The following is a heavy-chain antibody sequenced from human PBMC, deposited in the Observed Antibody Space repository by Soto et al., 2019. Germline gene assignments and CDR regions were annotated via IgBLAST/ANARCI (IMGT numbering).Heavy chain of an antibody. Sequence: EVQLVESGGGLVQPGGSLRLSCAASGFTFSSYWMHWVRQAPGKRLVWVSRINSDGSSTSYADSVKGRFTISRDNAKNTLYLQMNSLRAEDTAVYYCARVWRGPLTWTPAGYFDYWGQGTLVTVSS. V-gene: IGHV3-74*01. CDR3: ARVWRGPLTWTPAGYFDY. D-gene: IGHD3-16*01. CDR1: GFTFSSYW. CDR2: INSDGSST. J-gene: IGHJ4*02.